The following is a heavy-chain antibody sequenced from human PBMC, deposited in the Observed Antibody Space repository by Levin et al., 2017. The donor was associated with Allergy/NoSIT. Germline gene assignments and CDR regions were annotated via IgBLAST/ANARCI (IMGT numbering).Heavy chain of an antibody. V-gene: IGHV3-23*01. D-gene: IGHD3-16*01. CDR1: GFTFSAFV. J-gene: IGHJ6*04. CDR2: ISVSGDTT. CDR3: ARSPSDFLGGYGMDV. Sequence: GGSLRLSCAASGFTFSAFVVNWVRQAPGKGLEWVSVISVSGDTTFYADSVQGRFTMSRDNSKNTLFLQMDSLRVEDTAIYYCARSPSDFLGGYGMDVWGKGTTVAVSS.